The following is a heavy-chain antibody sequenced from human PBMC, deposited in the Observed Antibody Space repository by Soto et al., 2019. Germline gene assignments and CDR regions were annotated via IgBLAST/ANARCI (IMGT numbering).Heavy chain of an antibody. CDR2: IIPIFGTA. V-gene: IGHV1-69*06. J-gene: IGHJ4*02. CDR3: ARSGGDYYDSSGYYYPFDY. D-gene: IGHD3-22*01. CDR1: GGTFSSYA. Sequence: GASVKVSCKXSGGTFSSYAISWVRQAPGQGLEWMGGIIPIFGTANYAQKFQGRVTITADKSTSTAYMELSSLRSEDTAVYYCARSGGDYYDSSGYYYPFDYWGRGTLVTVSS.